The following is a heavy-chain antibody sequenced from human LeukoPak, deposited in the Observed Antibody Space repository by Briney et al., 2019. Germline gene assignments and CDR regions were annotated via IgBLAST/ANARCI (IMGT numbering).Heavy chain of an antibody. D-gene: IGHD6-6*01. J-gene: IGHJ4*02. V-gene: IGHV5-51*01. CDR3: TRNLDSSSGDFDY. CDR2: IYPGDSDS. CDR1: GYSFTSYW. Sequence: GESLKISCKGSGYSFTSYWIGWVRQMPGKGLEWMGIIYPGDSDSRYSPSFHGQVTISADKSISTAYLQWSSLKASDTAMYYRTRNLDSSSGDFDYWGQGTLVTVSS.